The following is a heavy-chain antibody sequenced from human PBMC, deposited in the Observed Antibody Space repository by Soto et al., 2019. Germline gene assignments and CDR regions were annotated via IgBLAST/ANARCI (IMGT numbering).Heavy chain of an antibody. Sequence: PGGSLRLSCAASGLTVSSNYMSWVRQAPGKGLEWVSVIYSGGSTYYADSVKGRFTISRDNSKNTLYLQMNSLRAEDTAVYYCAREGDTAMRGMVVWGQGTTVTVSS. V-gene: IGHV3-53*01. J-gene: IGHJ6*02. CDR3: AREGDTAMRGMVV. CDR1: GLTVSSNY. CDR2: IYSGGST. D-gene: IGHD5-18*01.